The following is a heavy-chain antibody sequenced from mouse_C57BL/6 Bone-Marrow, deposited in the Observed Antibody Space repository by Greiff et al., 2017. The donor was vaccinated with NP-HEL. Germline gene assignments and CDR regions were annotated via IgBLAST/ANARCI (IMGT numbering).Heavy chain of an antibody. Sequence: VQLQQSGPELVKPGASVKIPCKASGYTFTDYNMDWVKQSHGKSLEWIGDINPNNGGTIYNQKFKGKATLTVDTSSSTAYMELRSLTSEDTAVYYCARGGGRYFDVWGTGTTVTVSS. CDR1: GYTFTDYN. CDR3: ARGGGRYFDV. J-gene: IGHJ1*03. CDR2: INPNNGGT. V-gene: IGHV1-18*01.